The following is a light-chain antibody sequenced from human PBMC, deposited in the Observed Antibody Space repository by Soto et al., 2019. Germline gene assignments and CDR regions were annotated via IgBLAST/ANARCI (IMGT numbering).Light chain of an antibody. CDR1: QSVSSN. J-gene: IGKJ1*01. CDR3: QQRSNWPPVWT. V-gene: IGKV3-15*01. CDR2: GAS. Sequence: EIVPTQSPVSLSVSTGERATLSCKASQSVSSNLAWYQQKPGQAPRLLIYGASTRATGIPARFSGSGSGTEFTLTISSLQSEDFAVYYCQQRSNWPPVWTFGQGTKVDIK.